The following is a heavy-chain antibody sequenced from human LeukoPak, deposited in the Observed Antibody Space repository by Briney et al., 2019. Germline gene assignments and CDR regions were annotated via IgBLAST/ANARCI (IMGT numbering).Heavy chain of an antibody. CDR1: GGTFSSYA. CDR3: ARDPGIAVAGPLRY. D-gene: IGHD6-19*01. Sequence: SVKVSCKASGGTFSSYAISWVRQAPGQGLEWMGGIIPIFGTANYAQKFQGRVTITTDESTSTAYMELSSLRSEDTAVYYCARDPGIAVAGPLRYWGQGTLVTVSS. V-gene: IGHV1-69*05. J-gene: IGHJ4*02. CDR2: IIPIFGTA.